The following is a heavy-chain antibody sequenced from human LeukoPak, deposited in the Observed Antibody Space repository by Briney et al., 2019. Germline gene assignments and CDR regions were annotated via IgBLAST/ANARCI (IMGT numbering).Heavy chain of an antibody. J-gene: IGHJ4*02. CDR3: ARDSSGSLDN. CDR2: IKEDASEK. CDR1: GFTFSSYW. V-gene: IGHV3-7*04. Sequence: GGSLRLPCAASGFTFSSYWMAWVRQAPGKGPEWVANIKEDASEKYYVDSVKGRFTISRDNAKNSLYLQLNSLRAEDTAVYHCARDSSGSLDNWGQGTLVTVSS. D-gene: IGHD6-19*01.